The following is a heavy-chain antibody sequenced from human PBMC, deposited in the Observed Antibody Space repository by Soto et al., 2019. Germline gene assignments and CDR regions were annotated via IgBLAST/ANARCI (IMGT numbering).Heavy chain of an antibody. V-gene: IGHV1-8*01. Sequence: QVQLVQSGAEVKKPGASVKVSCKASGYTFTSYDINWVRQATGQGLEWMGWMNPNSGNTGYAQKSQGRVTMTRNTSISTAYMELSSLRSEDTAVYYCARSPYCSGGSCYPRRRWFDPWGQGTLVTVSS. CDR1: GYTFTSYD. CDR2: MNPNSGNT. J-gene: IGHJ5*02. CDR3: ARSPYCSGGSCYPRRRWFDP. D-gene: IGHD2-15*01.